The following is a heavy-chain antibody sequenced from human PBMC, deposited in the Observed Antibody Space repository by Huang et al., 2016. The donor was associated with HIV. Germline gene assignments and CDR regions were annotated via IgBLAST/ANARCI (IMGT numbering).Heavy chain of an antibody. CDR1: GFTLSSYG. CDR2: IWDDGSNK. V-gene: IGHV3-33*01. D-gene: IGHD6-19*01. CDR3: ALKGDSSGWEYFRH. J-gene: IGHJ1*01. Sequence: QVQLVESGGGVVQPGRSLRLSCAASGFTLSSYGMHWVRQAPGKGLEWVAVIWDDGSNKYYADSVKGRFTISRDNSKNTLYLQMNSLKTEDTAVYYCALKGDSSGWEYFRHWGQGTLVTVSS.